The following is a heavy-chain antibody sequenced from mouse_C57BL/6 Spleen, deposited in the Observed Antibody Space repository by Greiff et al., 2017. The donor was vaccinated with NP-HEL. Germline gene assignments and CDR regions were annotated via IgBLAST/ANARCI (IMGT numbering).Heavy chain of an antibody. V-gene: IGHV3-6*01. J-gene: IGHJ2*01. Sequence: EVQLQESGPGLVKPSQSLSLTCSVTGYSITSGYYRNWIRQFPGNKLEWMGYISYDGSNNYNPSLKNRISITRDTSKNQFFLKLNSVTTEDTATYYCASYYDGYYPSDYWGQGTTLTVSS. CDR1: GYSITSGYY. CDR3: ASYYDGYYPSDY. D-gene: IGHD2-3*01. CDR2: ISYDGSN.